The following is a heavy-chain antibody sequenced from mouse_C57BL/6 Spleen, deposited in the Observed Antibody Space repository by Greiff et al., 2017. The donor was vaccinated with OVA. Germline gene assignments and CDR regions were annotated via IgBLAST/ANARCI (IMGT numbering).Heavy chain of an antibody. CDR2: INPSSGYT. J-gene: IGHJ4*01. V-gene: IGHV1-4*01. CDR1: GYTFTSYT. CDR3: AREKGGDY. Sequence: VHLVESGAELARPGASVKMSCKASGYTFTSYTMHWVKQRPGQGLEWIGYINPSSGYTKYNQKFKDKATLTADKSSSTAYMQLSSLTSEDSAVYYCAREKGGDYWGQGTSVTVSS.